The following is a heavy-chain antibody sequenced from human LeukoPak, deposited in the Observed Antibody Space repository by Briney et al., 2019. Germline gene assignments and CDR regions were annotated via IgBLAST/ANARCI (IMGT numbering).Heavy chain of an antibody. J-gene: IGHJ5*02. V-gene: IGHV4-38-2*01. CDR1: GGSISSGHY. CDR3: ARGPRFGELLWHWFDP. Sequence: SETLSLTCAVSGGSISSGHYWGWIRQPPGKGLEWIGSMYHSGSTYYNPPLKSRVTISEDTSKNQFSLKLRSVTAADTAVYYCARGPRFGELLWHWFDPWGQGTLVTVSS. CDR2: MYHSGST. D-gene: IGHD3-10*01.